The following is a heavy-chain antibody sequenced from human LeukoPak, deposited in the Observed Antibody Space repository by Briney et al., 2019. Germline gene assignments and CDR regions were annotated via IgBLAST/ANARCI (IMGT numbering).Heavy chain of an antibody. V-gene: IGHV3-21*01. J-gene: IGHJ6*03. CDR2: ISSSSSYI. D-gene: IGHD3-3*01. CDR1: GFTFSSYS. Sequence: RTGGSLRLSCAASGFTFSSYSMNWVRQAPGKGLEWVSSISSSSSYIYYADSVKGRFTISRDSAKNSLYLQMNSLRAEDTAVYYCAKVRSGYYIDYMDVWGKGTTVTVSS. CDR3: AKVRSGYYIDYMDV.